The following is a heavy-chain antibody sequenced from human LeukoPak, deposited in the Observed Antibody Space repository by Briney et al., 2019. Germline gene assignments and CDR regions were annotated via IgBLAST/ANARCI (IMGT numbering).Heavy chain of an antibody. Sequence: SVKVSCKASGGTFSSYAISWVRQAPGQGLEWMGRIIPIFGTANYAQKFQGRVTITTDGSTSTAYMELSSLRSEDTAVYYCARDEEMATITLHYWGQGTLVTVSS. CDR3: ARDEEMATITLHY. CDR1: GGTFSSYA. V-gene: IGHV1-69*05. D-gene: IGHD5-24*01. CDR2: IIPIFGTA. J-gene: IGHJ4*02.